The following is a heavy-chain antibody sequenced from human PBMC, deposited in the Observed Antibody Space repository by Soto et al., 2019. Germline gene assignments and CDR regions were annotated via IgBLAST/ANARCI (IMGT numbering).Heavy chain of an antibody. CDR1: GFTFSNYA. D-gene: IGHD3-22*01. Sequence: PGGSLRLSCAASGFTFSNYAMSWVRQAPGKGLEWVAVISYDGSNKYYADSVKGRFTISRDNSKNTLYLQMNSLRAEDTAVYYYARVTRLYDSSGYYSRHFDYWGQGTLVTVS. CDR2: ISYDGSNK. J-gene: IGHJ4*02. CDR3: ARVTRLYDSSGYYSRHFDY. V-gene: IGHV3-30-3*01.